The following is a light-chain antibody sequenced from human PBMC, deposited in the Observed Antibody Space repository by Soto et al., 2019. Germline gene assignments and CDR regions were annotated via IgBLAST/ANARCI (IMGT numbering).Light chain of an antibody. J-gene: IGKJ1*01. CDR3: QQVNSYPLT. V-gene: IGKV1-9*01. Sequence: DIQMTQSPSTLCASVGDRVTITCRASQGISSYLAWYQQTPGKAPKLLIYAASTLQSGVPSRFSGSGSGTDFTLTISSLQPEDFATYYCQQVNSYPLTFGQGTKVDIK. CDR2: AAS. CDR1: QGISSY.